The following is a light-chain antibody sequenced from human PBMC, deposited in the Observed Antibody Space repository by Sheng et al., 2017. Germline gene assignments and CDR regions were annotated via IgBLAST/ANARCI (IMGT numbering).Light chain of an antibody. CDR1: QSISSW. CDR3: QQYNAYPVT. CDR2: KAS. J-gene: IGKJ4*01. V-gene: IGKV1-5*03. Sequence: DIQMTQSPTTLSTSVGNRVTITCRASQSISSWLAWYQQKPGKAPKLLIQKASSLESGVPSRFSGSGSGTEFTLTISSLQPEDFATYYCQQYNAYPVTFGGGTKVEIK.